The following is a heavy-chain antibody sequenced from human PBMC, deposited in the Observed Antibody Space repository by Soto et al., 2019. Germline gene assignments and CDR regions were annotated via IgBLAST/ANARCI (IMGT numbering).Heavy chain of an antibody. CDR1: GYPFTSYY. V-gene: IGHV1-46*01. CDR2: INPVGDYT. J-gene: IGHJ4*02. D-gene: IGHD1-26*01. Sequence: QVQLVQSGAEVKRPGASVKVSCTASGYPFTSYYIHWVRQAPGQGLEGVRIINPVGDYTSYAQKFQGRVTMTRDTSTSTVYVDLSSLKSEDSAVYYCARDWYSISSGDRVDYLGQGTLVTVSS. CDR3: ARDWYSISSGDRVDY.